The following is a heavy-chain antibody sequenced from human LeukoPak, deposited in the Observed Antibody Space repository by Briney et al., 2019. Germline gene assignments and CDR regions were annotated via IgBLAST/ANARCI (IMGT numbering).Heavy chain of an antibody. CDR3: AREYYDFWSSYNAFDI. CDR1: GFTFSSYA. J-gene: IGHJ3*02. V-gene: IGHV3-23*01. Sequence: GGSLRLSCAASGFTFSSYAMSWVRQAPGKGLEWVSAISGSGGSTYYADSVKGRFTISRDNSKNTLYLQMNSLRAEDTALYHCAREYYDFWSSYNAFDIWGQGTMVTVSS. D-gene: IGHD3-3*01. CDR2: ISGSGGST.